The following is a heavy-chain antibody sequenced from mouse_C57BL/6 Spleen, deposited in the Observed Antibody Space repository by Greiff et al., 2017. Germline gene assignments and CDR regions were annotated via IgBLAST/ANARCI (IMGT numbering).Heavy chain of an antibody. V-gene: IGHV1-78*01. CDR1: GYTFTDHT. Sequence: VQLQQSDAELVKPGASVKISCKVSGYTFTDHTIHWMKQRPEQGLEWIGYIYPRDGSTKYNEKFKGKATLTADKSSSTAYMQLNSLTSEDSAVYFCARREGNDGSSFYAMDYWGQGTSVTVSS. J-gene: IGHJ4*01. CDR3: ARREGNDGSSFYAMDY. CDR2: IYPRDGST. D-gene: IGHD1-1*01.